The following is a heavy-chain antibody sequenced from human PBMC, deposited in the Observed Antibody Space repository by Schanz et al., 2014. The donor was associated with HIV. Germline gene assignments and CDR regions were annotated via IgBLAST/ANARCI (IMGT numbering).Heavy chain of an antibody. V-gene: IGHV3-23*01. CDR1: GFTLSGYT. CDR3: VKAYSSGFSGAGS. CDR2: ISVTGDNT. D-gene: IGHD5-18*01. Sequence: EVQLLESGGGLVQPGGSLRVSCAVSGFTLSGYTMSWVRQAPGKGLEWVSSISVTGDNTYYADSVKGRFTISRDNSRNALYLHMNSLRADDTAIYYCVKAYSSGFSGAGSWGQGALVTVSS. J-gene: IGHJ5*02.